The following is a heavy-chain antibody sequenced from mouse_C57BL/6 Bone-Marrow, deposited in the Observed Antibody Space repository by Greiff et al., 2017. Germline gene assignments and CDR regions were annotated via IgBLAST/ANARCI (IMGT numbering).Heavy chain of an antibody. CDR1: GYSFTSYY. Sequence: VKLQESGPELVKPGASVKISCKASGYSFTSYYIHWVKQRPGQGLEWIGWIYPGSGNTKYNEKFKGKATLTADTSSSTAYMQISSLTSEDSAVYYCARQLGQGPFAYWGQGTLVTVSA. J-gene: IGHJ3*01. D-gene: IGHD4-1*02. CDR3: ARQLGQGPFAY. CDR2: IYPGSGNT. V-gene: IGHV1-66*01.